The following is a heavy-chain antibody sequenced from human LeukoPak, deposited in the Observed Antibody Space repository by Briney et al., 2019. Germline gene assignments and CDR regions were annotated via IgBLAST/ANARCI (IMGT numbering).Heavy chain of an antibody. CDR1: GFTFSSYE. V-gene: IGHV3-48*03. J-gene: IGHJ4*02. D-gene: IGHD3-22*01. Sequence: PGGSLRLSCAASGFTFSSYEMNWVRQAPGEGLEWVSYISSSGSTIYYADSVKGRFTISRDNAKNSLYLQMNSLRAEDTAVYYCARVSSYYYDSSGSPYWGQGTLVTVSS. CDR3: ARVSSYYYDSSGSPY. CDR2: ISSSGSTI.